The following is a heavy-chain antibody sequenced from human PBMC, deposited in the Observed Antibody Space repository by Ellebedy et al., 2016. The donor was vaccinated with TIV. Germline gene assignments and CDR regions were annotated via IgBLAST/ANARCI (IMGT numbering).Heavy chain of an antibody. CDR1: GFTFSSYT. CDR2: IGASGGDT. Sequence: GESLKISXAASGFTFSSYTMSWVRQAPGKGLEWVSAIGASGGDTYYADSVKGRFTISRDNSKNTLYLQINSLRAEDTAVYYCAKDLGGGGLDYWGQGTLVTVSS. V-gene: IGHV3-23*01. J-gene: IGHJ4*02. D-gene: IGHD3-10*01. CDR3: AKDLGGGGLDY.